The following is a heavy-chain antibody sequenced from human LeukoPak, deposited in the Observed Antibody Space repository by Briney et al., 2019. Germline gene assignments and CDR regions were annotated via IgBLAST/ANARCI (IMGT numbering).Heavy chain of an antibody. D-gene: IGHD5-24*01. CDR1: GFTFSGFG. CDR3: ARGRWPYPSMDV. CDR2: MRSRANNYAT. Sequence: QPGGSLRLSCAVPGFTFSGFGIHWVRQASGKGLEWVGRMRSRANNYATAYAASVRGRFTISRDDSKNTAYLQMNSLLTEDTAVYYCARGRWPYPSMDVWGQGTTVTVSS. V-gene: IGHV3-73*01. J-gene: IGHJ6*02.